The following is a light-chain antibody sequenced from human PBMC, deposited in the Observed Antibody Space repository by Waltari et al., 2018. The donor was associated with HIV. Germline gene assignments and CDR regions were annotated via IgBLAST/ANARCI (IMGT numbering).Light chain of an antibody. Sequence: QSVLTQPPSASGTPAQRVSISCSGPNSNFGIKTGTWYQQLPGSAPQAVMYSNDHRRSGVPDRFSGSKSGSSASLAISGVQSGDEADYYCASWDDSLKAYIFGTGTKVTVL. V-gene: IGLV1-44*01. CDR3: ASWDDSLKAYI. CDR2: SND. CDR1: NSNFGIKT. J-gene: IGLJ1*01.